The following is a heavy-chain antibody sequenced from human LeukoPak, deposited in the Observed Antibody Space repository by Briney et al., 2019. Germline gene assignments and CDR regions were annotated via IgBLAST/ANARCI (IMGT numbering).Heavy chain of an antibody. J-gene: IGHJ4*02. CDR3: AKDLYDFRDSILDY. D-gene: IGHD3-16*01. Sequence: PGGSLRLSCAASGFTFSSYSMNWVRQAPGKGLEWVSSISSSSSYIYYADSVKGRFTISRDNAKNSLYLQMNSLRAEDTATYYCAKDLYDFRDSILDYWGQGTLVTVSS. CDR2: ISSSSSYI. V-gene: IGHV3-21*04. CDR1: GFTFSSYS.